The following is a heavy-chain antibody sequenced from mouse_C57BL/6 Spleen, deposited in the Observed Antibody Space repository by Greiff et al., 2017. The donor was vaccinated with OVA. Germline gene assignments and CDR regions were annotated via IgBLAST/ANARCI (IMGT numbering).Heavy chain of an antibody. CDR3: ATPIYYDYDYYAMDY. Sequence: EVQGVESGGGLVKPGGSLKLSCAASGFTFSDYGMHWVRQAPEKGLEWVAYISSGSSTIYYADTVKGRFTISRDNAKNTLFLQMTSLRSEDTAMYYCATPIYYDYDYYAMDYWGQGTSVTVSS. J-gene: IGHJ4*01. V-gene: IGHV5-17*01. CDR2: ISSGSSTI. D-gene: IGHD2-4*01. CDR1: GFTFSDYG.